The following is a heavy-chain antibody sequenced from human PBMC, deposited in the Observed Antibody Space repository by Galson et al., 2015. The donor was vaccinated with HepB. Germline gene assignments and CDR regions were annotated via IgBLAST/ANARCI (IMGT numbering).Heavy chain of an antibody. J-gene: IGHJ6*02. Sequence: SLRLSCATSGFTFSSFNMNWVRQAPGKGLEWVPYISSTRTIYYADSVKGRFTISRDNGKNSLYLQMNSLRDEDTAVYFCARDRVGNKGYYGMDAWGQGTTVIVSS. D-gene: IGHD1-26*01. CDR3: ARDRVGNKGYYGMDA. CDR1: GFTFSSFN. CDR2: ISSTRTI. V-gene: IGHV3-48*02.